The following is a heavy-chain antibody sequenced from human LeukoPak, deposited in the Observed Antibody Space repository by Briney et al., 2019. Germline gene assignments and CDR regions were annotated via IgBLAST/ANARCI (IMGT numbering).Heavy chain of an antibody. CDR2: IYSGGST. CDR3: ANRVAQHDS. CDR1: GFTVSSNY. V-gene: IGHV3-53*01. D-gene: IGHD3-16*01. J-gene: IGHJ5*02. Sequence: GGSLRLSCAASGFTVSSNYMSWVRLVPGKGLEWVSVIYSGGSTYYADSVKGRFTISRDNSKNTLYLQMNSLTAEDTGVYYCANRVAQHDSWGQGTLVTVSS.